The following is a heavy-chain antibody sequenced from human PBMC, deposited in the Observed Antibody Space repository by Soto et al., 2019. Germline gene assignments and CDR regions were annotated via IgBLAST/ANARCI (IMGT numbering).Heavy chain of an antibody. CDR1: GVSVSSSSNYY. J-gene: IGHJ3*02. Sequence: QVQLQQWGAGLLKPSETLSLTCAVYGVSVSSSSNYYWSWIRQPPGKGLEWIGEMSHGGGTHFNQTLSSRVTTSVDTSNNQFSLKMRSVTAADTALYYCARVERGTATTVVDAFDIWGPGTMVTVSS. D-gene: IGHD1-1*01. CDR2: MSHGGGT. CDR3: ARVERGTATTVVDAFDI. V-gene: IGHV4-34*01.